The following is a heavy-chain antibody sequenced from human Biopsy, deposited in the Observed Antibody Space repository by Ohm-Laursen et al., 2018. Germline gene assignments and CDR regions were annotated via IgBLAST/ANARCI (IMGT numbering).Heavy chain of an antibody. J-gene: IGHJ6*02. CDR2: ISSSSDNI. D-gene: IGHD3-10*01. CDR3: ARSRGNSGIATIYYYGMDV. V-gene: IGHV3-11*04. CDR1: GFTFGDYY. Sequence: SLRLSCTASGFTFGDYYMSWIRQAPGKGLEWVSTISSSSDNIYYVDSVKGRFTISRDNAKNSLYLQMNSLRAEDTAVYYCARSRGNSGIATIYYYGMDVWGQGTTVTVSS.